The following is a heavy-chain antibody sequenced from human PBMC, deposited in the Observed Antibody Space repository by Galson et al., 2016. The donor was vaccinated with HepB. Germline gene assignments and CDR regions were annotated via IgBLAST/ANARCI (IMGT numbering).Heavy chain of an antibody. D-gene: IGHD3-10*01. J-gene: IGHJ4*02. CDR3: ARSKGSYFDY. CDR1: GGSISSNPHY. CDR2: IYYGGST. V-gene: IGHV4-39*01. Sequence: SGTLSLTCIVSGGSISSNPHYWGWIRQPPGKGLEWIGNIYYGGSTYYNLSLKSRVTISVDTSKNQFSLKLTSVTAADTAVYYCARSKGSYFDYWGQGILVTVSS.